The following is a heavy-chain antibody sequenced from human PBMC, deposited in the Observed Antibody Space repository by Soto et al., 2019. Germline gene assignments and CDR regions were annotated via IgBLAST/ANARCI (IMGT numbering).Heavy chain of an antibody. CDR3: ARFRNRYSGSYSAPFDY. CDR2: INHSGST. D-gene: IGHD1-26*01. V-gene: IGHV4-34*01. CDR1: GGSFSGYY. Sequence: SETLSLTCAVYGGSFSGYYWSWIRQPPGKGLEWIGEINHSGSTNYNPSLKSRVTISVDTSKNQFSLKLSSVTAADTAVYYCARFRNRYSGSYSAPFDYWGQGTLVTVSS. J-gene: IGHJ4*02.